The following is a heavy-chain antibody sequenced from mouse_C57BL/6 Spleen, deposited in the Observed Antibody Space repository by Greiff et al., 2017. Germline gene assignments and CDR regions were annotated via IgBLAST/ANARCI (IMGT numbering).Heavy chain of an antibody. Sequence: EVQLQQSVAELVRPGASVKLSCTASGFNIKNDYMHWVKQRPEQGLEWIGSIDPANGDTDYLPKFQGKATITADTSSNTAYLQLSSLTSEDTAVYYGTTDHYCGARYGVDYWGKGTSVTVSS. CDR1: GFNIKNDY. D-gene: IGHD2-10*02. V-gene: IGHV14-1*01. CDR2: IDPANGDT. CDR3: TTDHYCGARYGVDY. J-gene: IGHJ4*01.